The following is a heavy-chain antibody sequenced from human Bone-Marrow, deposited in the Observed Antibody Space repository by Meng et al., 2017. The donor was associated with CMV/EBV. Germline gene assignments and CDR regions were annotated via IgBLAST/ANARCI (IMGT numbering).Heavy chain of an antibody. D-gene: IGHD3-3*01. CDR2: INHSGST. V-gene: IGHV4-34*01. CDR1: GGSFSGYY. CDR3: ARVGYDSQPSGDV. J-gene: IGHJ6*02. Sequence: SETLSLTCAVYGGSFSGYYWSWIRQPPGKGLEWIGEINHSGSTNYNPSLKSRVTISVDTSKNQFSLKLSSVTAADTAVYYCARVGYDSQPSGDVWGPGTMVTVSS.